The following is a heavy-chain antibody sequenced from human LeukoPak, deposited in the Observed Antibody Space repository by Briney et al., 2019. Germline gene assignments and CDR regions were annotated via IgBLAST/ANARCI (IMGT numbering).Heavy chain of an antibody. Sequence: GGSLRLSCAASGFTFSNNWMSWVRQAPGKGLEWVANIKPDGTEKYYVDSVKGRFTISRDNAKSSLYLQMNSLRAEDTAVYYCAKRMGPSIAAADLDYWGQGTLVTVSS. V-gene: IGHV3-7*01. CDR2: IKPDGTEK. CDR1: GFTFSNNW. CDR3: AKRMGPSIAAADLDY. D-gene: IGHD6-13*01. J-gene: IGHJ4*02.